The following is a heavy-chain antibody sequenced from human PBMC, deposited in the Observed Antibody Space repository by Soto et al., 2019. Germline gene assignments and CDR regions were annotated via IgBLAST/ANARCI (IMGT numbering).Heavy chain of an antibody. CDR2: IYSGGST. CDR3: VSEGYCSGGSCYSEGDYYYYGMDV. CDR1: GFTVSSNY. J-gene: IGHJ6*02. D-gene: IGHD2-15*01. Sequence: EVQLVESGGGLVQPGGSLRLSCAASGFTVSSNYMSWVRQAPGKGLEWVSVIYSGGSTYYADSVKGRFTISRHNSKNTLYLQMNSLRAEDTAVYYCVSEGYCSGGSCYSEGDYYYYGMDVWGQGTTVTVSS. V-gene: IGHV3-53*04.